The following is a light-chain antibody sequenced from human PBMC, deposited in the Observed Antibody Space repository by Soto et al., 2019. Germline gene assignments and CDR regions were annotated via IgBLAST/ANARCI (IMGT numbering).Light chain of an antibody. CDR2: AAS. V-gene: IGKV1-39*01. Sequence: DIQMTQSPSSLSASVGDRVTITCRASQSISSYLNWYQQKPGKAPKVLIYAASSLQSGVPSRFSGSGSGTDFTLTISSLQPEDFATYYCQQSYSTPVAFGQGTKVAIK. CDR1: QSISSY. J-gene: IGKJ1*01. CDR3: QQSYSTPVA.